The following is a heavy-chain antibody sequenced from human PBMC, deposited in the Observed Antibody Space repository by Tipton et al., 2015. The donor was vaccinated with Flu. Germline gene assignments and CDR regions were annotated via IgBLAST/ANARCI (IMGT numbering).Heavy chain of an antibody. Sequence: TLSLTCTVSGGSISSYYWSWIRQSPGKGLEWIAYIYYAGGINYNPSLKSRATISVGTPRNQFSLKLSAVTAADTAVYYCAASPWGLHGDSYFELWGRGALVAVSS. V-gene: IGHV4-59*03. CDR3: AASPWGLHGDSYFEL. CDR2: IYYAGGI. D-gene: IGHD2-21*01. CDR1: GGSISSYY. J-gene: IGHJ4*02.